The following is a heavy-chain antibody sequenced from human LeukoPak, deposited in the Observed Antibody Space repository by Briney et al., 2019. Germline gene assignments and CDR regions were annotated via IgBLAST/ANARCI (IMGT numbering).Heavy chain of an antibody. D-gene: IGHD6-19*01. CDR2: ISHEGSSQ. V-gene: IGHV3-30*03. CDR3: ARTREQWQVLDY. CDR1: GFSFGSYG. Sequence: GGSLRLSCAATGFSFGSYGMHWVRQAPGKGLEWVAVISHEGSSQYYGDSVKGRFTISRDNSKNMVYLQMNSLRIEDTAVYYCARTREQWQVLDYWGQGTLVTVSS. J-gene: IGHJ4*02.